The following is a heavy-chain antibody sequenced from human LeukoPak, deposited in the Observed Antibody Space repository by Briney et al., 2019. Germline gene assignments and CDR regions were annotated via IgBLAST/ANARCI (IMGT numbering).Heavy chain of an antibody. CDR1: GFSFNTYA. CDR2: ISGSGGST. CDR3: AKGPGSNSGYYYVFHS. D-gene: IGHD3-22*01. V-gene: IGHV3-23*01. Sequence: GGSLRLSCAASGFSFNTYAMRWVRQAPGKGLEWVSAISGSGGSTYYADSVKGRFTISRDNSKNTLFLQTNNLRVEDTAVYYCAKGPGSNSGYYYVFHSWGQGTLVTVSS. J-gene: IGHJ4*02.